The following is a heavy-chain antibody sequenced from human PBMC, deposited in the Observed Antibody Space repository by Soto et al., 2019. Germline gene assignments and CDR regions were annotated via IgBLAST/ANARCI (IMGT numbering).Heavy chain of an antibody. D-gene: IGHD3-22*01. CDR3: ARDSSGYYRYYYYGMDV. CDR1: GGSISSYY. J-gene: IGHJ6*02. Sequence: QVQLQESGPGLVKPSETLSLTCTVSGGSISSYYWSWIRQPPGKGLEWIGYIYYSGSTNYNPPLKSRVTISVDTSKNQFSLKLGSVTAADTAVYYCARDSSGYYRYYYYGMDVWGQGTTVTVSS. CDR2: IYYSGST. V-gene: IGHV4-59*01.